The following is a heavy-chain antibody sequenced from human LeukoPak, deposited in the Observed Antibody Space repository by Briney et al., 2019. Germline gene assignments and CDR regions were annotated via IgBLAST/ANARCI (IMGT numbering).Heavy chain of an antibody. D-gene: IGHD3-3*01. CDR1: GGTFSSYA. V-gene: IGHV1-69*06. Sequence: ASVKVSCKASGGTFSSYAISWVRQAPGQGLEWMGGIIPIFGTTNYAQKFQGRVTITADKSTSTAYMELSSLRSEDTAVYYCARDRVLRFLEWLTIHRDNWFDPWGQGTLVTVSS. CDR3: ARDRVLRFLEWLTIHRDNWFDP. J-gene: IGHJ5*02. CDR2: IIPIFGTT.